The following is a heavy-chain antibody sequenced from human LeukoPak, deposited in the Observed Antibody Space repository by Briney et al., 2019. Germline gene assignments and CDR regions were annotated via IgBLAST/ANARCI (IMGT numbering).Heavy chain of an antibody. V-gene: IGHV3-30-3*01. Sequence: GRSLRLSCAASGFTFSSYAMHWVRQAPGMGLEWVAVISYDGSNKYYADSVKGRFTISRDNSKNTLYLQMNSLRAEDTDVYYCARDGGTSQWLVTYYYYYGMDVWGQGTTVTVSS. J-gene: IGHJ6*02. D-gene: IGHD6-19*01. CDR1: GFTFSSYA. CDR2: ISYDGSNK. CDR3: ARDGGTSQWLVTYYYYYGMDV.